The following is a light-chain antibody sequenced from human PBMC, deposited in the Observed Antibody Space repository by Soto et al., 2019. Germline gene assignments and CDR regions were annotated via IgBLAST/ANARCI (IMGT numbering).Light chain of an antibody. CDR3: QQYDVWPLT. CDR2: GAS. J-gene: IGKJ4*01. V-gene: IGKV3-15*01. CDR1: QTFRNN. Sequence: EIVMTQSPVTLSVSPGERATLSCRASQTFRNNLAWYQQKPGQAPRLLFYGASTRAADIPARFSGSGSGTEFTLTISSLQSEDFAVYYCQQYDVWPLTFGGGTKVEI.